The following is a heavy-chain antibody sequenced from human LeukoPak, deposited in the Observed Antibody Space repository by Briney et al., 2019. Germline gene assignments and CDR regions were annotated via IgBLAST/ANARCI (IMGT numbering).Heavy chain of an antibody. CDR3: ARYYGSGRDYSRAFDY. V-gene: IGHV5-51*01. D-gene: IGHD3-10*01. Sequence: GESLKIPCKGSGYSFTNYWIGWVRQMPGKGLEWMGIVYPGDSDTRYSPSFQGQVTISADKSISTAYLQSSSLKASDTAMYYCARYYGSGRDYSRAFDYWGQGTLVTVSS. CDR2: VYPGDSDT. J-gene: IGHJ4*02. CDR1: GYSFTNYW.